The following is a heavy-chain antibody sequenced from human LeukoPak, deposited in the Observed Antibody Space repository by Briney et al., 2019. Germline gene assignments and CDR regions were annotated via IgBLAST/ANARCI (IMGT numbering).Heavy chain of an antibody. V-gene: IGHV3-33*06. CDR1: GFTFSSYG. J-gene: IGHJ4*02. CDR2: IWYDGSNK. CDR3: AKEEEAYCGGDCYSTAGY. D-gene: IGHD2-21*02. Sequence: PGGSLRLSCAASGFTFSSYGMHWVRQAPGKGLEWAAVIWYDGSNKYYADSVKGRFTISRDNSKNTLYLQMNSLTAEDTAVYYCAKEEEAYCGGDCYSTAGYWGQGTLVTVSS.